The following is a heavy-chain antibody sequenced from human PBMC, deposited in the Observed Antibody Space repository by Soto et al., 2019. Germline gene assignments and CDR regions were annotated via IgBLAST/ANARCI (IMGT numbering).Heavy chain of an antibody. CDR1: GGSFSGYY. V-gene: IGHV4-34*01. D-gene: IGHD3-10*01. Sequence: QVQLQQWGAGLLKPSETLSLTCAVYGGSFSGYYWSWIRQPPGKGLEWIGEINHSGSTNYNPSLKTRVPISVDPSKHLFSLRLSSVTAADTAVYYCARVSGIYYYGMDVWGQGTTVTVSS. J-gene: IGHJ6*02. CDR3: ARVSGIYYYGMDV. CDR2: INHSGST.